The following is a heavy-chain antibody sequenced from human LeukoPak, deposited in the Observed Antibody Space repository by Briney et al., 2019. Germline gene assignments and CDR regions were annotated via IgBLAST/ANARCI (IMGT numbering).Heavy chain of an antibody. Sequence: GASVKVSCKASGYTFTSYGISWVRQAPGQGLEWMGWISAYNGNTNYAQKLQGRVTMTTDTSTSTAYMELRSLRSDDTAVYYCARDAGWRDTAKVHFDYWGQGTLVTVSS. V-gene: IGHV1-18*01. CDR3: ARDAGWRDTAKVHFDY. CDR2: ISAYNGNT. CDR1: GYTFTSYG. J-gene: IGHJ4*02. D-gene: IGHD5-18*01.